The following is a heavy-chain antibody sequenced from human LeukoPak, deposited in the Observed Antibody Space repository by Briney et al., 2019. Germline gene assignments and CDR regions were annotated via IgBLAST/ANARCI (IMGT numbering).Heavy chain of an antibody. D-gene: IGHD2-2*01. CDR2: IIPIFGTA. CDR1: GGTFSSYA. CDR3: ASSPAKIVVVPAAIIPPFDY. Sequence: ASVKVSCKASGGTFSSYAISWVRQAPGQGLEWMGGIIPIFGTANYAQKFQGRVTITADESTSTAYMELSSLRSEDTAVYYCASSPAKIVVVPAAIIPPFDYWGQGTLVTVSS. V-gene: IGHV1-69*13. J-gene: IGHJ4*02.